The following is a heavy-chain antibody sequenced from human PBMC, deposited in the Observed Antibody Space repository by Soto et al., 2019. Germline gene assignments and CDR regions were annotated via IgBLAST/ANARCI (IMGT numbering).Heavy chain of an antibody. Sequence: PSETLSLTCAVYGGSFSGYYWSWIRQPPGKGLEWIGEINHSGSTNYNPSLKSRVTISVDTSKNQFSLKLSSVTAADTAVYYCARSAGGSMDVWGQGTTVTDSS. D-gene: IGHD3-10*01. V-gene: IGHV4-34*01. CDR3: ARSAGGSMDV. CDR1: GGSFSGYY. CDR2: INHSGST. J-gene: IGHJ6*02.